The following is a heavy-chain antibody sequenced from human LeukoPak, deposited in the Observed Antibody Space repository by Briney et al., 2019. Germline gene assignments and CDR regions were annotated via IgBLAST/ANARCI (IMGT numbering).Heavy chain of an antibody. CDR2: ITSGDGSP. CDR3: AKVGHDFWSGYYFDY. Sequence: PGGSLRLSCAASGFTFGTSAMSWVRQTPEKGLEWVSTITSGDGSPYYADSVKGRFTISRDNSKNTLYLQMNSLRAEDTAVYYCAKVGHDFWSGYYFDYWGQGTLVTVSS. D-gene: IGHD3-3*01. V-gene: IGHV3-23*01. J-gene: IGHJ4*02. CDR1: GFTFGTSA.